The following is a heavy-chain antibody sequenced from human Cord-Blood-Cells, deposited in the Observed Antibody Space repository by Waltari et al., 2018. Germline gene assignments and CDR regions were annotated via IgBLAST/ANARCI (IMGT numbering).Heavy chain of an antibody. Sequence: QVQLVQSGAEVKKPGSSVKVSCTASGGTFSRYPISWLPQAPGQGLEWMGRVLPSLGIANYAQKFQGRVTITADKSTSTADMELSSLRSEDTAVYYCARGGNFNEGGFDYWGQGTLVTVSS. D-gene: IGHD2-21*02. CDR1: GGTFSRYP. J-gene: IGHJ4*02. V-gene: IGHV1-69*02. CDR2: VLPSLGIA. CDR3: ARGGNFNEGGFDY.